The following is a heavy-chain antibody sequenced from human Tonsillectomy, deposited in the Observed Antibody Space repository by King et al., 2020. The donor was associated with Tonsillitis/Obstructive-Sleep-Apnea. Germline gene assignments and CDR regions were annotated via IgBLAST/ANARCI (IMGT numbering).Heavy chain of an antibody. CDR1: GFTFTSYS. D-gene: IGHD5-12*01. CDR3: ARDDVLATV. J-gene: IGHJ4*02. Sequence: QLVQSGGGVVQPGRSLRLSCAASGFTFTSYSLHWVRQAPGKGLEWLAVISYDGSDKYYADSVKGRFTISRANSKNTLYLQMNSLRPDDTGVYYCARDDVLATVWGRGTLVTVSS. CDR2: ISYDGSDK. V-gene: IGHV3-30*04.